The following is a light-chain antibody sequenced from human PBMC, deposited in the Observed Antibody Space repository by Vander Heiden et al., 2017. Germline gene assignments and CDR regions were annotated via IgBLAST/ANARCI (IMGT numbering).Light chain of an antibody. V-gene: IGKV3-11*01. CDR1: QSVSSY. CDR2: DAS. Sequence: EIVLTQSPATLSLSPGERATLSCRASQSVSSYLAWYQQKPGQAPRLLIYDASNRATGIPARFSGSGYGTDFTLTISSREPEDFAVYYCQQRSNWPPITCGQGTRLEIK. CDR3: QQRSNWPPIT. J-gene: IGKJ5*01.